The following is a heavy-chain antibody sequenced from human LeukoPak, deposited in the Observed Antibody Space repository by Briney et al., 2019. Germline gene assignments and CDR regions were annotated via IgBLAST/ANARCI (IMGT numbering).Heavy chain of an antibody. D-gene: IGHD4-23*01. CDR1: GFTVSSNY. V-gene: IGHV3-53*01. CDR3: ATVVTDAFDI. CDR2: IYSGGST. Sequence: QAGGSLRLSCAASGFTVSSNYMTWVRQAPGKGLEWVSVIYSGGSTYYADSVKGRFTISRDNSKNTLYLQMNSLRAEDTAVYYCATVVTDAFDIWGQGTMVTVSS. J-gene: IGHJ3*02.